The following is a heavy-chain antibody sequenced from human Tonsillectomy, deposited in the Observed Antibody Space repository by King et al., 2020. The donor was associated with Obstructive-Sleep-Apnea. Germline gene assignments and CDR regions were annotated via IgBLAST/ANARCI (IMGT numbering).Heavy chain of an antibody. CDR1: GFTFRTFS. D-gene: IGHD4-17*01. V-gene: IGHV3-48*02. CDR2: ISSDGRTK. J-gene: IGHJ2*01. Sequence: VQLVESGGGLVQPGGSLRLSCVASGFTFRTFSMNWVRQAPGRGLEWVSHISSDGRTKYDADSVNGRFSTSSENAKNSLYLQMNSLRDEDTAVYYCARLVDDYGDYVNWYFDLWGRGTRVTVSS. CDR3: ARLVDDYGDYVNWYFDL.